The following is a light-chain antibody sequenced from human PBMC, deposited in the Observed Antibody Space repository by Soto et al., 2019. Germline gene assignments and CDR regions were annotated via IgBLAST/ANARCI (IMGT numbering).Light chain of an antibody. J-gene: IGKJ1*01. Sequence: IPMTQSPSTLSATLGDSVTITCRASQPITTWLAWYQQKPGRAPRLLIYDAFALQSGVPSRFSGSGSGTEFTLTISGLQPDDFATYYCPHYNSYSEASGQGTKV. V-gene: IGKV1-5*01. CDR1: QPITTW. CDR3: PHYNSYSEA. CDR2: DAF.